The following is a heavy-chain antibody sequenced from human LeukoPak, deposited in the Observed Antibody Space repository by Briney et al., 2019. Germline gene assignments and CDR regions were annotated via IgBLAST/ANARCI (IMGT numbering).Heavy chain of an antibody. CDR3: TRSLGVVIHGGMDV. CDR1: GGSISSYH. V-gene: IGHV4-59*01. CDR2: IYYTGST. D-gene: IGHD3-3*01. J-gene: IGHJ6*02. Sequence: SETLSLTCTVSGGSISSYHWSWIRQPPGKGLEWIGHIYYTGSTNYNPSLKSRVTISLDTSKNQFSLKLSSVTTADTAVYYCTRSLGVVIHGGMDVWGQGTTVTVSS.